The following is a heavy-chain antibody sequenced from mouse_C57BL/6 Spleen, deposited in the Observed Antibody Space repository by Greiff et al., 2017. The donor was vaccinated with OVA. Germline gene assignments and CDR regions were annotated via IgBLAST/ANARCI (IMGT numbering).Heavy chain of an antibody. CDR2: IRSKSSNYAT. CDR1: GFTFNTYA. J-gene: IGHJ2*01. Sequence: EVHLVESGGGLVQPKGSLKLSCAASGFTFNTYAMHWVRQAPGKGLEWVARIRSKSSNYATYYADSVKDRFTISRDDSQSMLYLQMNNLKTEDTAMYYCVRDEGYYGSSSFDYWGQGTTLTVSS. V-gene: IGHV10-3*01. D-gene: IGHD1-1*01. CDR3: VRDEGYYGSSSFDY.